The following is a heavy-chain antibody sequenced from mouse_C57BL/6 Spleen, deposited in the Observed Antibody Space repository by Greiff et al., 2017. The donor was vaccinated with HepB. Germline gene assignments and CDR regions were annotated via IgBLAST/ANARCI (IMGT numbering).Heavy chain of an antibody. CDR2: ISGGGGNT. CDR1: GFTFSSYT. J-gene: IGHJ4*01. V-gene: IGHV5-9*04. CDR3: ARHKRDAMDY. Sequence: EVHLVESGGGLVKPGGSLKLSCAASGFTFSSYTMSWVRQTPEKRLEWVATISGGGGNTYYPDSVKGRFTISRDNAKNTRYLQMSSLRSEDTAVYYCARHKRDAMDYWGQGTSVTVSS.